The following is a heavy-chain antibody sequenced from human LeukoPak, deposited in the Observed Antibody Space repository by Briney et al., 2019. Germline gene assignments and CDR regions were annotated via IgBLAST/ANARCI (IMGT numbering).Heavy chain of an antibody. CDR3: ARQAVVVVVAVERPSISYYYMDV. CDR2: ISAYNGNT. D-gene: IGHD2-15*01. CDR1: GYTFTSYG. Sequence: GASVKVSCKASGYTFTSYGISWVRQAPGQGLEWMGWISAYNGNTNYAQKLQGRVTMTTDTSTSTAYMELRSLRSDDTAVYYCARQAVVVVVAVERPSISYYYMDVWGKGTTVTVSS. V-gene: IGHV1-18*01. J-gene: IGHJ6*03.